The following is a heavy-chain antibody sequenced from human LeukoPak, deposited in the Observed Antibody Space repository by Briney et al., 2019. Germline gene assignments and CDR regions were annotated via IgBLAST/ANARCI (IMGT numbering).Heavy chain of an antibody. CDR1: GFTFSSYS. CDR3: ARVVPAAIGLFDY. V-gene: IGHV3-21*01. CDR2: ISSSSSYI. Sequence: GGSLRLSCAASGFTFSSYSMNWVRRAPGKGLEWVSSISSSSSYIYYADSVKGRFTISRDNAKNSLYLQMNSLRAEDTAVYYCARVVPAAIGLFDYWGQGTLVTVSS. J-gene: IGHJ4*02. D-gene: IGHD2-2*01.